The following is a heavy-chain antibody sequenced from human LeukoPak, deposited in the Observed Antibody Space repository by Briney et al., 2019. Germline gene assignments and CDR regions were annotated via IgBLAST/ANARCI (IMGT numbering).Heavy chain of an antibody. D-gene: IGHD3-10*01. V-gene: IGHV4-4*07. CDR2: IYTSGST. CDR1: GFSVINNY. CDR3: AREGSGSRPFDY. J-gene: IGHJ4*02. Sequence: GSLRLSCVVSGFSVINNYVSWIRQPAGKGLEWIGRIYTSGSTNYNPSLKSRVTMSVDTSKNQFSLMLNSVTAADTAVYYCAREGSGSRPFDYWGQGTLVTVSS.